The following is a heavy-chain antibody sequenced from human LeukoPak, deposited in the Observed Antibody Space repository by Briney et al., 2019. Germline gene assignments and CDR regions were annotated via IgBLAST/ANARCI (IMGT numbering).Heavy chain of an antibody. Sequence: ASVKVSCKASGYTLTGYSMHWVRQAPGQGLEWMGSINPNSGDTSYAQKFQGRVTMNRDTSINTAYMELRSLRSDDTAVYYCARLTGEDSDLWGRGTLVTVSS. CDR2: INPNSGDT. D-gene: IGHD7-27*01. CDR1: GYTLTGYS. J-gene: IGHJ2*01. CDR3: ARLTGEDSDL. V-gene: IGHV1-2*02.